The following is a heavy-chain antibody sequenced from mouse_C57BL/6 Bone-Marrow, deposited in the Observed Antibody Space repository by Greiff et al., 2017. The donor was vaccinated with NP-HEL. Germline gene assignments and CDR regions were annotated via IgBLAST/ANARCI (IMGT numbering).Heavy chain of an antibody. CDR2: INPNYGTT. J-gene: IGHJ1*03. Sequence: EVQLVESGPELVKPGASVKISCKASGYSFTDYNMNWVRQSNGKSLEWIGVINPNYGTTSYNQKFKGKATLTVDQSSSTAYMQLNSLTSEDSAVYYCARYGSSYKYWYFDVWGTGTTVTVSS. D-gene: IGHD1-1*01. CDR1: GYSFTDYN. V-gene: IGHV1-39*01. CDR3: ARYGSSYKYWYFDV.